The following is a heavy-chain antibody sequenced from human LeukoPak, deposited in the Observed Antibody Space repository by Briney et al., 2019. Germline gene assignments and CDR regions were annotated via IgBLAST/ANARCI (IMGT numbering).Heavy chain of an antibody. CDR3: ARLRRRSYYYDSSGYIDY. CDR1: GASISNDY. J-gene: IGHJ4*02. V-gene: IGHV4-59*01. Sequence: SETLSLTCTVPGASISNDYWSWIRQPPGKGLEWIGYIDYSGSTKYNPSLKSRVTISLDTSENQFSLILNSVTAADTAVYYCARLRRRSYYYDSSGYIDYWGQGTLVTVSS. D-gene: IGHD3-22*01. CDR2: IDYSGST.